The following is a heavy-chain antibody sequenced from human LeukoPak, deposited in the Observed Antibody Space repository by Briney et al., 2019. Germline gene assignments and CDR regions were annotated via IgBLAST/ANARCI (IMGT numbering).Heavy chain of an antibody. V-gene: IGHV1-2*02. D-gene: IGHD6-13*01. CDR2: INPNSGGT. Sequence: ASVKVSCKASGYTFTGYYMHWVRQAPGQGLEWMGCINPNSGGTNYAQKFQGRVIMTRDTSISTAYMELSRLRSDDTAVYYCARERQQLVQDYYYGMDVWGQGTTVTVSS. J-gene: IGHJ6*02. CDR3: ARERQQLVQDYYYGMDV. CDR1: GYTFTGYY.